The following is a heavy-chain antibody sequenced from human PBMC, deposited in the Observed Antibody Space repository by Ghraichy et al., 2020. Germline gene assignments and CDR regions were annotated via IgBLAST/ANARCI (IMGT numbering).Heavy chain of an antibody. J-gene: IGHJ4*02. CDR1: GFTFSTYA. D-gene: IGHD5-24*01. CDR3: ARDGNEGYNDIDQ. Sequence: GGSLRLSCAASGFTFSTYAMHWVRQAPGKGLESMAVISNDGSNKYYADSVKGRFTISRDNSKNTLYLQMNSLRAEDTAVYYCARDGNEGYNDIDQWGQGTLVTVSS. V-gene: IGHV3-30*04. CDR2: ISNDGSNK.